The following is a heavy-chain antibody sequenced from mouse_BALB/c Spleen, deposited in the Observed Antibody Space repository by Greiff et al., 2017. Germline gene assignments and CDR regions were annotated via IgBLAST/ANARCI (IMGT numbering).Heavy chain of an antibody. J-gene: IGHJ3*01. CDR2: ISSGGST. V-gene: IGHV5-6-5*01. Sequence: EVKLVESGGGLVKPGGSLKLSCAASGFTFSSYAMSWVRQTPEKRLEWVASISSGGSTYYPDSVKGRFTISRDNARNILYLQMSSLRSEDTAMYYCARAHYYGSSLFAYWGQGTLVTVSA. CDR3: ARAHYYGSSLFAY. D-gene: IGHD1-1*01. CDR1: GFTFSSYA.